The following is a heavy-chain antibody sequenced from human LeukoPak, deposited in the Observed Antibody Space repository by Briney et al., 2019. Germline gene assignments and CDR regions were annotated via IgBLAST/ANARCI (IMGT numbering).Heavy chain of an antibody. CDR1: GFTFSSYG. D-gene: IGHD4-23*01. V-gene: IGHV3-30*18. CDR2: ISFDGSNK. Sequence: GGSLRLSCAASGFTFSSYGMHWVRQAPGKGLEWVAVISFDGSNKYYADSVKGRFTISRDNSKNSLYLQMNSLRAEDTAVYYCAKDVGGTYVDYWGQGTLVTVSS. J-gene: IGHJ4*02. CDR3: AKDVGGTYVDY.